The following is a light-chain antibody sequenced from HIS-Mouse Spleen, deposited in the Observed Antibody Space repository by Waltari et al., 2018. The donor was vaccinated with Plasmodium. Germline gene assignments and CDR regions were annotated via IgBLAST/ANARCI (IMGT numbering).Light chain of an antibody. CDR1: ALPKKY. Sequence: SYELTQPPSVSVSPGQTARITCSGDALPKKYAYWYQQKSGQAPVLVIDEDSKRPSGIPERFPGSSSGTMATLTISGAQVEDEADYYCYSTDSSGNHRVFGGGTKLTVL. CDR2: EDS. V-gene: IGLV3-10*01. J-gene: IGLJ3*02. CDR3: YSTDSSGNHRV.